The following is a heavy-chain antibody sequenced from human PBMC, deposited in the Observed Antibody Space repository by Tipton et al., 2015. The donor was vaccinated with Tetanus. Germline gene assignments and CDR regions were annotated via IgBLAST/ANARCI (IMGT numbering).Heavy chain of an antibody. J-gene: IGHJ3*02. Sequence: LRLSCTVSGGSVNSGGYYWTWIRLHPRKGLEYIGYVYNSGTTYYKPSLERRVTISIDISTNQFSLHLNSVTPEDTAVYYCARDRGTPGWAGAFDIWGQGTMVTVSS. CDR2: VYNSGTT. D-gene: IGHD6-19*01. CDR1: GGSVNSGGYY. V-gene: IGHV4-31*03. CDR3: ARDRGTPGWAGAFDI.